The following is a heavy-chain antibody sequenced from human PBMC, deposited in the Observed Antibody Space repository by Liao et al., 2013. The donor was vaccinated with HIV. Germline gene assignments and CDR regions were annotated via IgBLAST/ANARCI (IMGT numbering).Heavy chain of an antibody. V-gene: IGHV4-30-2*01. D-gene: IGHD3-22*01. CDR3: ARAVSSDNYHDAFVY. Sequence: QVQLQESGSGLVKPSQTLSLTCAVSGGSIVYGGYSWSWIRQAPGKGLEWVGYMYHSGATYYNPSLKSRVSISVDRSKNQFSLRLSSATAADTALYYCARAVSSDNYHDAFVYLGPRDNGHRLF. CDR2: MYHSGAT. J-gene: IGHJ3*02. CDR1: GGSIVYGGYS.